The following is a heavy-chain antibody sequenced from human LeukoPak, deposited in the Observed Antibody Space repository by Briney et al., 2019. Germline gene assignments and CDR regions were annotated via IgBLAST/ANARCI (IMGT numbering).Heavy chain of an antibody. V-gene: IGHV1-2*02. J-gene: IGHJ3*02. D-gene: IGHD6-13*01. CDR2: INPNSGGT. Sequence: GASVKVSCKASGYTLSGYYMHWVRQAPGQGLEWMGWINPNSGGTNYAQKFQGRVTMTRDTSMSTAYMELSRLRSDDTAVYYCARAVFLYSSSNTRAFDIWGQGTMVTVSS. CDR3: ARAVFLYSSSNTRAFDI. CDR1: GYTLSGYY.